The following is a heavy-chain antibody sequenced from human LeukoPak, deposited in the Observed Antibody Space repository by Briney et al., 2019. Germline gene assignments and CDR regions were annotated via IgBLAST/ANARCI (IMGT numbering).Heavy chain of an antibody. CDR2: IYYSGST. CDR3: ARQRRGVVPARLDY. D-gene: IGHD2-2*01. J-gene: IGHJ4*02. Sequence: PSETLSLTCTVSGGSISGSSYYWGWIRQPPGKGLEWIGSIYYSGSTYYNPPLKSRVTISVDTSKNQFSLKLSSVTAADTAVYYCARQRRGVVPARLDYWGQGTLVTVSS. CDR1: GGSISGSSYY. V-gene: IGHV4-39*01.